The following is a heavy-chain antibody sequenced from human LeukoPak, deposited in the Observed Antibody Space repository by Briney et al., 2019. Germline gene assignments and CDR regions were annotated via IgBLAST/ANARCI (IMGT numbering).Heavy chain of an antibody. J-gene: IGHJ6*02. V-gene: IGHV3-66*01. CDR3: ARDRLIHDYSSSWDYYYYGMDV. CDR1: GFTVSSNY. CDR2: IYSGGST. D-gene: IGHD6-13*01. Sequence: EPGGSLRLSCAASGFTVSSNYMGWVRQAPGKGLEWVSVIYSGGSTYYADSVKGRFTISRDNSKNTLYLQMNSLRAEDTAVYYCARDRLIHDYSSSWDYYYYGMDVWGQGTTVTVSS.